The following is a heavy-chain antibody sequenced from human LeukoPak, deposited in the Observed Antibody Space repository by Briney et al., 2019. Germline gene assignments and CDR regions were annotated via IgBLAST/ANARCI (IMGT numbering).Heavy chain of an antibody. CDR2: ISYDGSNK. V-gene: IGHV3-30*14. CDR1: GFTFSSYA. Sequence: GGSLRLSCAASGFTFSSYAMHWVRQAPGKGLEWVAVISYDGSNKYHADSVKGRFTISRHNSKNTLYLQMNSLRAEDTAVYYCARGVNDDAFDIWGQGTMDTVSS. CDR3: ARGVNDDAFDI. D-gene: IGHD2-8*01. J-gene: IGHJ3*02.